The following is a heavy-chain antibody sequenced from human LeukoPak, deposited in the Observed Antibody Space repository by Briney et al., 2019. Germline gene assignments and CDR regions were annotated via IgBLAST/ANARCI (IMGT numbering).Heavy chain of an antibody. J-gene: IGHJ3*01. CDR3: TTVAQ. V-gene: IGHV3-15*01. Sequence: GGSLRLSCTASGFTFSNAWMSWVRQAPGKGQEWVGRIKSKTDGGTTDYAAPVKGSFTISRGYSKNTLYLQMNSLKTDDTALDYCTTVAQWGQGTMVTVSS. CDR1: GFTFSNAW. CDR2: IKSKTDGGTT.